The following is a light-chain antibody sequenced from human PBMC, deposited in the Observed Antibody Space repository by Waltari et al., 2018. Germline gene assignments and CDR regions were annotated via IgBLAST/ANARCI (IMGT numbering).Light chain of an antibody. V-gene: IGKV1-5*03. J-gene: IGKJ4*01. CDR3: QHYASALT. Sequence: DIQMNQPPSTLSASVGDRVTITCRASQSISSWLVWYQQKPGRAPKLLIYEASTLAIGVPSRFSGSGSGTEFTLTISSLQPDDFATYYCQHYASALTFGGGTKVEVK. CDR2: EAS. CDR1: QSISSW.